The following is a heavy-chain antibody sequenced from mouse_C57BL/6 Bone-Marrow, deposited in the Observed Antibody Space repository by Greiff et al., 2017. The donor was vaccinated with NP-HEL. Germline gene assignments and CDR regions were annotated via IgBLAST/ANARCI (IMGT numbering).Heavy chain of an antibody. J-gene: IGHJ3*01. CDR2: ISDGGSYT. Sequence: EVQVVESGGGLVKPGGSLKLSCAASGFTFSSYAMSWVRQTPEKRLEWVATISDGGSYTYYPDNVKGRFTISRDNAKNNLYLQMSHLKSEDTAMYYCARDKVYYDYDSAYWGQGTLVTVSA. CDR3: ARDKVYYDYDSAY. D-gene: IGHD2-4*01. CDR1: GFTFSSYA. V-gene: IGHV5-4*01.